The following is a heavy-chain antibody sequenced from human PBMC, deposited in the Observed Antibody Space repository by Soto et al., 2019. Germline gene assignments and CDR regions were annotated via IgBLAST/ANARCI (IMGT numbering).Heavy chain of an antibody. D-gene: IGHD2-2*01. CDR1: GYTFTSYG. J-gene: IGHJ5*02. V-gene: IGHV1-18*01. Sequence: VKVSCKASGYTFTSYGISWARQAPGQGLEWMGWISAYNGNTNYAQKLQGRVTMTTDTSTSTAYMELRSLRSDDTAVYYCARGIPYCSSTSCLLNWFDPWGQGTLVTVSS. CDR3: ARGIPYCSSTSCLLNWFDP. CDR2: ISAYNGNT.